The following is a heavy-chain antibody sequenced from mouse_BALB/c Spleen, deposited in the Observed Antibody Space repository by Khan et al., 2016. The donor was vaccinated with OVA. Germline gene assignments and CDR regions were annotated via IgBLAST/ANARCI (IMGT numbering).Heavy chain of an antibody. J-gene: IGHJ4*01. D-gene: IGHD4-1*01. CDR1: GYSITSDYA. CDR3: ASEQGRYYAMDY. Sequence: EVQLQESGPGLVKPSQSLSLTCTVTGYSITSDYAWNWIRQFPGNKLEWMGYISNSGNTNYNPSLKRRISITRDTSKNQFFLQLNSVTTEDTATSYCASEQGRYYAMDYWGQGTSVTVSS. V-gene: IGHV3-2*02. CDR2: ISNSGNT.